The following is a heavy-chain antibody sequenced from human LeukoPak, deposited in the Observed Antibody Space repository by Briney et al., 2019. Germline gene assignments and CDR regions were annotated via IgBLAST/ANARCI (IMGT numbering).Heavy chain of an antibody. CDR2: IKSKTDGGTT. CDR1: GFTFSNAW. CDR3: TAIVVTGTLDY. Sequence: PGGSLRLSCAASGFTFSNAWMSWVRQAPGKRLEWVGRIKSKTDGGTTDYAAPVKGRFTISRDDSKNTLYLQINSLKTEDTALYYCTAIVVTGTLDYWDQGTPVTVSS. V-gene: IGHV3-15*01. J-gene: IGHJ4*02. D-gene: IGHD2-2*01.